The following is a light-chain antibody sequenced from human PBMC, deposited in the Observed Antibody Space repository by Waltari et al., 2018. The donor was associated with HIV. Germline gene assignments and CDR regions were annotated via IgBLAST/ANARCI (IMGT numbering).Light chain of an antibody. Sequence: SYELTHPPSISVSPGHTARINCSGESLADQYVDWYQQKPGQAPRLVMYKDTERPSGIPERFFGSTAGTTVTLTIDGVQAEDEADYYCQSADNSDTYYVFGSGTKVTVL. J-gene: IGLJ1*01. V-gene: IGLV3-25*03. CDR3: QSADNSDTYYV. CDR2: KDT. CDR1: SLADQY.